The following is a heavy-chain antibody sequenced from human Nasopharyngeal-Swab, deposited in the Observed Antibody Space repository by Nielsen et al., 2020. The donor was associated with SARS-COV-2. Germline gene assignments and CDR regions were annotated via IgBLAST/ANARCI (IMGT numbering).Heavy chain of an antibody. CDR1: GFTLSNAW. CDR3: TTDWISFGYATNDY. V-gene: IGHV3-15*01. D-gene: IGHD3-10*01. Sequence: GESLKISWAASGFTLSNAWMSWVRQAPGKGLEWVGRIKSKTDGGTTDYAAPVKGRFTISRDDSKNTLYLQMNSLKTEDTAVYYCTTDWISFGYATNDYWGQGTLVTVSS. CDR2: IKSKTDGGTT. J-gene: IGHJ4*02.